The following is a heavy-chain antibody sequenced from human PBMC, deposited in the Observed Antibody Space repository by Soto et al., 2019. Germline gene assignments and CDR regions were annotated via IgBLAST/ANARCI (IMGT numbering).Heavy chain of an antibody. V-gene: IGHV3-33*05. CDR3: VRDFVGPGLDY. CDR1: VFEFKNFG. CDR2: ISFDGSIK. Sequence: PWWSLRLSCSTSVFEFKNFGMHWVRQAPGKGLEWVTFISFDGSIKYYPDSLKGRFTVSRDNSNNTLFLHMNNLSVEDTARYFCVRDFVGPGLDYWGQGALVTVSS. J-gene: IGHJ4*02. D-gene: IGHD1-26*01.